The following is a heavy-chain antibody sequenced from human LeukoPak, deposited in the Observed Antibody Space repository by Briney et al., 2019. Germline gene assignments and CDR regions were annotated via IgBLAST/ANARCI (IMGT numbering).Heavy chain of an antibody. CDR1: GFTFSDFA. J-gene: IGHJ3*02. Sequence: GGSLRLSCRGSGFTFSDFAMAWVRQAPGKGLEWVSSIASNNDYRYSADSLRGRFTISRDNAKNSLFLQMNSLRPDDTAVYYCARKSLVVGTNAFDIWGQGTMVTVSS. V-gene: IGHV3-21*01. CDR2: IASNNDYR. CDR3: ARKSLVVGTNAFDI. D-gene: IGHD2-15*01.